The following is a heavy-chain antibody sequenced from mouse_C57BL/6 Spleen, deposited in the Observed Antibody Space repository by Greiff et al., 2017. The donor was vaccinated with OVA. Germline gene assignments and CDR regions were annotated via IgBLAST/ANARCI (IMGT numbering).Heavy chain of an antibody. V-gene: IGHV14-4*01. J-gene: IGHJ1*03. Sequence: EVKLVESGAELVRPGASVKLSCTASGFNIKDDYMHWVKQRPEQGLEWIGWIDPENGDTEYASKFQGKATITADTSSNTAYLQLSSLTSEDTAVYYCTHYYGSSYVWYFDVWGTGTTVTVSS. D-gene: IGHD1-1*01. CDR2: IDPENGDT. CDR1: GFNIKDDY. CDR3: THYYGSSYVWYFDV.